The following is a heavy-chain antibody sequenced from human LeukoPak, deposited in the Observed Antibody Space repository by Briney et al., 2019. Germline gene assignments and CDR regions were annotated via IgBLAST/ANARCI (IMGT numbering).Heavy chain of an antibody. D-gene: IGHD4-17*01. CDR2: ISWNSGSI. CDR1: GFTLVDYA. V-gene: IGHV3-9*01. Sequence: GGSLRLSCAAPGFTLVDYAMHWVRQAPGKGLEWVSGISWNSGSIGYADSVKGRFTISRDNAKNSLYLRMNSLRAEDTALYYCARGGDYSLEYFQHWGQGTLVTVSS. CDR3: ARGGDYSLEYFQH. J-gene: IGHJ1*01.